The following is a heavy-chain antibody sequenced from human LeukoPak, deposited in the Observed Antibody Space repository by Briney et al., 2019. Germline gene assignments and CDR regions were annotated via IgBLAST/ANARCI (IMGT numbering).Heavy chain of an antibody. D-gene: IGHD3-16*02. Sequence: PGGSLRLSCAASGFTFSSYEMNWVRQAPGKGLEWVSYISSSGSTIYYADSVKGRFTISRDNAKNSLYLQMTSLRAKDTAVYYCARHRTASDYWGQGTLVTVSS. CDR1: GFTFSSYE. CDR3: ARHRTASDY. V-gene: IGHV3-48*03. J-gene: IGHJ4*02. CDR2: ISSSGSTI.